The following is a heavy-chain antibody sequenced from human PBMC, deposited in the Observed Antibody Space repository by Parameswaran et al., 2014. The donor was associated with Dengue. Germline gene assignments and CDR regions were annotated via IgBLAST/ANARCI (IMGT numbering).Heavy chain of an antibody. V-gene: IGHV4-34*01. CDR3: VRTRRPHYYYGMDV. CDR2: INHSGST. D-gene: IGHD2-2*01. J-gene: IGHJ6*02. Sequence: RWIRQPPGKGLEWIGEINHSGSTNYNPSLKSRVTISVDTSKNQFSLKLSSVTAADTAVYYCVRTRRPHYYYGMDVWGQGTTVTVSS.